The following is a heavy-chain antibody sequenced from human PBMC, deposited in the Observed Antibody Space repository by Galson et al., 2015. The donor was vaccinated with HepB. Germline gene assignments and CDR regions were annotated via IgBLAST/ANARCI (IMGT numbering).Heavy chain of an antibody. CDR1: GVTFSSYG. Sequence: SLRLSCAASGVTFSSYGMHGVRQAPGKGLEWVAVIWYDGSNKYYADSVKCRFTTSRDNSKYTLYLLMNSLRYEDTAVSYCAREGPQYDSSGIYGMDVWRQGTTVTVSS. D-gene: IGHD3-22*01. CDR2: IWYDGSNK. CDR3: AREGPQYDSSGIYGMDV. J-gene: IGHJ6*02. V-gene: IGHV3-33*01.